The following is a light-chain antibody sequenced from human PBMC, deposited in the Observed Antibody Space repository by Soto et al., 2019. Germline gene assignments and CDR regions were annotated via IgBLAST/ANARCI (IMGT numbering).Light chain of an antibody. V-gene: IGKV3D-20*01. J-gene: IGKJ5*01. CDR2: DAS. CDR1: QSVSSSY. Sequence: EIVLTQSPATLSLSPGERATLSCGASQSVSSSYLAWYQQKPGLAPRLLIYDASSRATGIPVRFSGSGSGKDFTLTNSRLEPEDFAVDYCQQYGSSPITFGQGTRLEIK. CDR3: QQYGSSPIT.